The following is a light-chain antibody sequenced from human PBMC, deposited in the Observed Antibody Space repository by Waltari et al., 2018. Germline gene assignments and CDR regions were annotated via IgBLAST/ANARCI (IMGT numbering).Light chain of an antibody. CDR2: GAS. CDR1: ESVPANY. CDR3: QQYGETPWT. V-gene: IGKV3-20*01. Sequence: EIVLTQSPGTLSLSPGDRATLPCRATESVPANYLAWYQQTPGQAPRLLISGASSRATGIPDRFSGRGSGTDFTLTIARLEPEDFAVYYCQQYGETPWTFGQGTKVDLK. J-gene: IGKJ1*01.